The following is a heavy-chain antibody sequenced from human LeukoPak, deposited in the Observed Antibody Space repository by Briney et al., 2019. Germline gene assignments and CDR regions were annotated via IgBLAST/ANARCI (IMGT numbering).Heavy chain of an antibody. CDR1: GYTFTSYG. CDR3: ARDPSRGYGDYRDAFDI. CDR2: ISAYNGNT. Sequence: GASVKVSCKASGYTFTSYGISWVRQAPGQGLEWMGWISAYNGNTNYARKLQGRVTMTTDTSTSTAYMELRSLRSDDTAVYYCARDPSRGYGDYRDAFDIWGQGTMVTVSS. J-gene: IGHJ3*02. D-gene: IGHD4-17*01. V-gene: IGHV1-18*01.